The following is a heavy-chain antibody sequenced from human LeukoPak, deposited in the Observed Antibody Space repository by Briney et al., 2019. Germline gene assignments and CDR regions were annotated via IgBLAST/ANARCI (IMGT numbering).Heavy chain of an antibody. CDR1: GYTFTGYY. D-gene: IGHD5-18*01. CDR3: ARGIQLWSSWDAFDI. J-gene: IGHJ3*02. CDR2: INPNSGGT. Sequence: ASVKVSYKASGYTFTGYYMHWVRQAPGQGLEWMGRINPNSGGTNYAQKFQGRVTMTRDTSISTAYMELSRLRSDDTAVYYCARGIQLWSSWDAFDIWGQGTMVTVSS. V-gene: IGHV1-2*06.